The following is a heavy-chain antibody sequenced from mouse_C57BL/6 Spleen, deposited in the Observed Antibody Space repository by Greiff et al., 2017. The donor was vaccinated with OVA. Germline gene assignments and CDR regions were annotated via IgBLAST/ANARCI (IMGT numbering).Heavy chain of an antibody. Sequence: QVQLQQPGAELVKPGASVKISCKASGYAFSSSWMNWVKQRPGKGLEWIGRIYPGDGDTNYNGKFKGKATLTADKSSSTAYMQLSSLTSEDSAVYFCARGGLGLDYWGQGTTLTVSS. CDR3: ARGGLGLDY. D-gene: IGHD3-3*01. CDR1: GYAFSSSW. CDR2: IYPGDGDT. J-gene: IGHJ2*01. V-gene: IGHV1-82*01.